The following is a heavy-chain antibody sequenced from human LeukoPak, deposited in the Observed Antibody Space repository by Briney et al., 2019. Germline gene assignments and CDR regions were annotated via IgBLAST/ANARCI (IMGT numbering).Heavy chain of an antibody. J-gene: IGHJ6*03. Sequence: GESLMISCKGSGYSFTTYWIGWVRQMPGKGLEWMGIIYPGDSDTRYSPSFQGQVTISADKSISTAYLQWSSLKASDTAMYYCARLGGPPPDIVVVPATPNYYYYMDVWGKGTTVTVSS. V-gene: IGHV5-51*01. CDR2: IYPGDSDT. D-gene: IGHD2-2*01. CDR3: ARLGGPPPDIVVVPATPNYYYYMDV. CDR1: GYSFTTYW.